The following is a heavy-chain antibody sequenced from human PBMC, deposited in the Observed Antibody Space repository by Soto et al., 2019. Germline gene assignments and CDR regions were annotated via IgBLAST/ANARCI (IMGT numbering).Heavy chain of an antibody. CDR1: GGSISSGDYY. CDR3: AREGRAYGSGSYVLDY. CDR2: IYYSGST. J-gene: IGHJ4*02. V-gene: IGHV4-30-4*01. Sequence: SETLSLTCTVSGGSISSGDYYWSWIRQPPGKGLEWIGYIYYSGSTYYNPSLKSRVTISVDTSKNQFSLKPSSVTAADTAVYYCAREGRAYGSGSYVLDYWGQGTLVTVSS. D-gene: IGHD3-10*01.